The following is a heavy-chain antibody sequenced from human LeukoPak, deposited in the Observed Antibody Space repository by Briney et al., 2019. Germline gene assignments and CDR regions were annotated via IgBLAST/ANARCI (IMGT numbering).Heavy chain of an antibody. CDR2: ISYDGSNK. J-gene: IGHJ4*02. V-gene: IGHV3-30*18. CDR3: AKGIAVAGLYFDY. D-gene: IGHD6-19*01. CDR1: GFTFTSYD. Sequence: GGSLRLSCAASGFTFTSYDMHWVRQAPGKGLEWVAVISYDGSNKYYADSVKGRFTISRDNSKNTLYLQMNSLRAEDTAVYYCAKGIAVAGLYFDYWGQGILVTVSS.